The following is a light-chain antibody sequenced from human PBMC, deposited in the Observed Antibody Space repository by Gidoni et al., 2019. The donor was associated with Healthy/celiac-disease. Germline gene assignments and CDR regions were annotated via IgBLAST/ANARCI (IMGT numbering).Light chain of an antibody. J-gene: IGKJ1*01. CDR1: QSISSY. CDR3: QQSYSTHPT. Sequence: DIQMTQSPSSLSASVGDRVTITCRASQSISSYLNWYQQKPGKAPKLLIYAASSLQSGVPSRFSGSGSGTDFTLTIRSLQPEDFATYYCQQSYSTHPTCGQGTKVEIK. V-gene: IGKV1-39*01. CDR2: AAS.